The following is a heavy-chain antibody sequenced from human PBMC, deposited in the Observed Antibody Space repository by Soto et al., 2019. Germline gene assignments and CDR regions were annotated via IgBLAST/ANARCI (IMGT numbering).Heavy chain of an antibody. Sequence: PSETLSLTCTASNDSIRSGTNYWAWIRPPPGRGLVWMGSLSCLGTTYYNPSLKSLVTISKNASKNQFSLKLTSVTAADTAVYYGAAGRSDSGWGDDDLWGRGTLVTVSS. CDR3: AAGRSDSGWGDDDL. J-gene: IGHJ5*02. D-gene: IGHD6-19*01. CDR2: LSCLGTT. CDR1: NDSIRSGTNY. V-gene: IGHV4-39*01.